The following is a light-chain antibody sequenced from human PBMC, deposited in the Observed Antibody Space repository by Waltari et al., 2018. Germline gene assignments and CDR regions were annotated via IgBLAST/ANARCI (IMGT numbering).Light chain of an antibody. CDR3: GQGTHWPPFT. CDR1: ESLVHNNGNTY. J-gene: IGKJ3*01. Sequence: DVVMTQSPLSLSITPGQPASISCRSSESLVHNNGNTYLSWYHQRPGQRPRLLIYKVSNRDSRVPDRVSGSGAGTDFTLKISRVEAEDVGVYYCGQGTHWPPFTFGPGTKLDIK. V-gene: IGKV2-30*02. CDR2: KVS.